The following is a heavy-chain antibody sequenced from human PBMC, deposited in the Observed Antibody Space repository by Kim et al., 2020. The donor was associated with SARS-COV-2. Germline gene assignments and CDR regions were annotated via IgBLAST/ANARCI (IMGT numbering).Heavy chain of an antibody. CDR1: GGTFSSYA. J-gene: IGHJ4*02. D-gene: IGHD2-2*01. CDR3: ARGSSRRYCSSTSCLDY. Sequence: SVKVSCKASGGTFSSYAISWVRQAPGQGLEWMGGIITIFGTANYAQKFQGRVTITADKSTSTAYMELSSLRSEDTAVYYCARGSSRRYCSSTSCLDYWGQGTLVTVSS. CDR2: IITIFGTA. V-gene: IGHV1-69*06.